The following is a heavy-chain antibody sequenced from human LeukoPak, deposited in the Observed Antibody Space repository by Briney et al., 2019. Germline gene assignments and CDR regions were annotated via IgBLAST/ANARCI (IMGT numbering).Heavy chain of an antibody. Sequence: PSQTLSLPCDISGDSVSNSSVAWNWIRPSPSRGLEWLGRTYYRSKWYNDYVTSVKSRLIITPDTSKNQFTLHLKSVTPDDTAVYYCARESPMDSRLRLWGWFDPWGQGTLVTVSS. CDR3: ARESPMDSRLRLWGWFDP. V-gene: IGHV6-1*01. CDR1: GDSVSNSSVA. CDR2: TYYRSKWYN. J-gene: IGHJ5*02. D-gene: IGHD2-21*02.